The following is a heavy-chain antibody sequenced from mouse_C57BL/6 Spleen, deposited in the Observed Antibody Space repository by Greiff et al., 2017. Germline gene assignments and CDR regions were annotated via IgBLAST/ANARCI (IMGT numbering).Heavy chain of an antibody. CDR1: GYTFTDYY. V-gene: IGHV1-26*01. D-gene: IGHD2-2*01. J-gene: IGHJ4*01. Sequence: VQLQQSGPELVKPGASVKISCKASGYTFTDYYMNWVKQSHGKSLEWIGDINPNNGGTSYNQKFKGKATLTVDKSSSTAYMELRSLTSEDSAVYYCARRPMVTTGAMDYWGQGTSVTVSS. CDR3: ARRPMVTTGAMDY. CDR2: INPNNGGT.